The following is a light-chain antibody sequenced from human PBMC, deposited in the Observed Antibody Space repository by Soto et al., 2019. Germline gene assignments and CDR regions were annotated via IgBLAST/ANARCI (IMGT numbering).Light chain of an antibody. V-gene: IGLV2-14*03. Sequence: QSALTQPASVSGSPGQSITISCTGTSSDVGGYKYVSWYQQHPGKAPKLIIYDVTNRPSGISNRFSGSKSGNTASLTISGLQADDEADYYCSSYTNSSTYLFGGGTKLTVL. CDR1: SSDVGGYKY. CDR3: SSYTNSSTYL. CDR2: DVT. J-gene: IGLJ2*01.